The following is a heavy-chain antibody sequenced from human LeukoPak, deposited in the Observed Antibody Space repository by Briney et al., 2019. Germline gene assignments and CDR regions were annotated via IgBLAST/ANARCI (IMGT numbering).Heavy chain of an antibody. D-gene: IGHD3-10*01. CDR3: ARSNYYGSGSPPSAFQH. CDR2: IYSGGST. J-gene: IGHJ1*01. Sequence: GGSLRLSCAASGFTVSSNYMSWVRQAPGKGLEWVSVIYSGGSTYYADSVKGRFTISRDNSKNTLYLQMNSLRAEDAAVYYCARSNYYGSGSPPSAFQHWGQGTLVTVSS. V-gene: IGHV3-66*01. CDR1: GFTVSSNY.